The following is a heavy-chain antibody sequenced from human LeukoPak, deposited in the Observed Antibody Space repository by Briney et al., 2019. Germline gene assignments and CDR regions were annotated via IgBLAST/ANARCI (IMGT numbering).Heavy chain of an antibody. CDR1: EFIFSSYA. CDR2: ISGSGGRT. J-gene: IGHJ4*02. V-gene: IGHV3-23*01. D-gene: IGHD2-21*01. Sequence: GGSLRLSCAASEFIFSSYAMNWVRQAPGTGLEWVSGISGSGGRTDYADPVKGRFTISSDNSKNTLYLQMNSLRAEDTAVYYCAKEGSIFDYWGQGTLVTVSS. CDR3: AKEGSIFDY.